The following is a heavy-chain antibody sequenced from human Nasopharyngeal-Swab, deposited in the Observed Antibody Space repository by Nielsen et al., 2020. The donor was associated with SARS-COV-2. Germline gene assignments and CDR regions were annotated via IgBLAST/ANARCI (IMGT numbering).Heavy chain of an antibody. Sequence: SETLSLTCAVYGESFSGYYWSWIRQPPGKGLEWIGEINHSGSTNYNPSLKSRVTISVDTSKNQFSLKLSSVTAADTAVYYCARGAGGELWLGYYYGMDVWGQGTTVTVSS. D-gene: IGHD5-18*01. CDR1: GESFSGYY. V-gene: IGHV4-34*01. CDR2: INHSGST. J-gene: IGHJ6*02. CDR3: ARGAGGELWLGYYYGMDV.